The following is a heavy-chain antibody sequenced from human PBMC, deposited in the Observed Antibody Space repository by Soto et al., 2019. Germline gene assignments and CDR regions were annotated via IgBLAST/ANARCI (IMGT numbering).Heavy chain of an antibody. V-gene: IGHV1-69*13. J-gene: IGHJ6*02. Sequence: ASVKVSCKASGGTFSSYAISWVRQAPGQGLEWMGGIIPIFGTANYAQKFQGRVTITADESTSTAYMELSSLRSEDTAVYYCARDAAARPFDVYYGMDVWGQGTTVTVS. CDR3: ARDAAARPFDVYYGMDV. CDR1: GGTFSSYA. CDR2: IIPIFGTA. D-gene: IGHD6-6*01.